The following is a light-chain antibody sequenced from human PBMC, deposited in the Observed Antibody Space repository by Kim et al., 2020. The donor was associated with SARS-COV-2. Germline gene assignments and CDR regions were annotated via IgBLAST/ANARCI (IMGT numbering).Light chain of an antibody. CDR1: QGITTS. J-gene: IGKJ4*01. Sequence: DIQMTQSPSSLSASVGDRVTITCRASQGITTSLAWFQQKPGKAPKSLIYAASNLQSGGPSKFSGSGSGTDFTLTINTLQPEDFATYYCQQYYNYPLTFGGGTKVDIK. CDR3: QQYYNYPLT. V-gene: IGKV1-16*02. CDR2: AAS.